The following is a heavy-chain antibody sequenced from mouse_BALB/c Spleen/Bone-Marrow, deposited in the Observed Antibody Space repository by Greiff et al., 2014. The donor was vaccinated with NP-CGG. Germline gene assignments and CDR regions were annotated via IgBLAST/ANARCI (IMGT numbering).Heavy chain of an antibody. CDR2: TWAGGST. D-gene: IGHD1-1*01. CDR3: AREGRGYYGSSGAAMDY. CDR1: GFSLTSYG. J-gene: IGHJ4*01. V-gene: IGHV2-9*02. Sequence: QVQLQQPGPGLVAPSQSLSISCTVSGFSLTSYGVHWVRQPPGQGLEWLGVTWAGGSTNYNSALMSRLSINKDNSKSQVFLKMNSLQTDDTAMYYCAREGRGYYGSSGAAMDYWGQGTTVTVSS.